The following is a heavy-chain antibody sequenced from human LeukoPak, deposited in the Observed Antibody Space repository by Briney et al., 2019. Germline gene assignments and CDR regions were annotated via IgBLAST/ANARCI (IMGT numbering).Heavy chain of an antibody. CDR3: ARDFRPIPDYYDSSGYYYATPNYFDY. CDR1: GFTFSDYY. CDR2: ISSSSSTI. J-gene: IGHJ4*02. Sequence: GGSLRLSCAASGFTFSDYYMSWIRQAPGKGLEWVSYISSSSSTIYYADSVKGRFTISRDNAKNSLYLQMNSLRAEDTAVYYCARDFRPIPDYYDSSGYYYATPNYFDYWGQGTLVTVSS. V-gene: IGHV3-11*04. D-gene: IGHD3-22*01.